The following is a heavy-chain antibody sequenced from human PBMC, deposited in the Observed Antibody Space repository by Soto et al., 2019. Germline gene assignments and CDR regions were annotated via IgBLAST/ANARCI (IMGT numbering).Heavy chain of an antibody. CDR3: ASDVADPT. D-gene: IGHD6-19*01. Sequence: QVQLVESGGGVVQPGRSLRLSCAASGFTFSSYAMHWVRQAPGKGLEWVAVISYDGSNKYYADSVKGRFTISRDNSKNTLYLQMNSLRAVDTGVYYCASDVADPTWGQGTLVTVSS. J-gene: IGHJ5*02. V-gene: IGHV3-30-3*01. CDR1: GFTFSSYA. CDR2: ISYDGSNK.